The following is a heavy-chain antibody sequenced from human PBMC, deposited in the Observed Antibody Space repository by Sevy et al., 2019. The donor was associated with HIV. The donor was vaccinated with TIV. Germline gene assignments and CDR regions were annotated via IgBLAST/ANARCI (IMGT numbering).Heavy chain of an antibody. CDR1: XFTFSSYW. CDR2: IKQDGSEK. V-gene: IGHV3-7*01. CDR3: ARVFPPXYYGSGSYSLGAFDI. Sequence: GGSLRLSCAASXFTFSSYWMSWVRQAPGKGLEWVANIKQDGSEKYYVDSVKGRFTISRDNAKNSLYLQMNSLRAEDTXVYYCARVFPPXYYGSGSYSLGAFDIWGQGTMVTVSS. J-gene: IGHJ3*02. D-gene: IGHD3-10*01.